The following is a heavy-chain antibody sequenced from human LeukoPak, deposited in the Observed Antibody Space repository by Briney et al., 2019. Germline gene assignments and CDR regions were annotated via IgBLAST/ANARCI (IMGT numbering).Heavy chain of an antibody. CDR2: ISWNSGSI. D-gene: IGHD2-2*01. V-gene: IGHV3-9*01. J-gene: IGHJ4*02. Sequence: PGRSLRLSCAASGFTFDDYAMHWVRQAPGKGLEWVSGISWNSGSIGFADSVKGRFTISRDNAKNSLYLQMNSLRAEDTALYYCAKDMGRGSIVVVPGLISGFDYWGQGTLVTVSS. CDR3: AKDMGRGSIVVVPGLISGFDY. CDR1: GFTFDDYA.